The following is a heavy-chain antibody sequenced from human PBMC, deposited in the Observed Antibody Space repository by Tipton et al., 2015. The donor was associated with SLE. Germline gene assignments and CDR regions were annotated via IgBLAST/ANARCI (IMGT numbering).Heavy chain of an antibody. V-gene: IGHV5-51*01. CDR1: GYTFTDYS. CDR2: IYPGSSAA. D-gene: IGHD3/OR15-3a*01. Sequence: QLVQSGPEVKKPGESLKISCQASGYTFTDYSVAWVRQMSGKGLERMGIIYPGSSAAIYSPSFQGQVTISVDKSINTVYLQWSTLKASDTAMYYCARQGYDFWGQGTLVTVSS. CDR3: ARQGYDF. J-gene: IGHJ4*02.